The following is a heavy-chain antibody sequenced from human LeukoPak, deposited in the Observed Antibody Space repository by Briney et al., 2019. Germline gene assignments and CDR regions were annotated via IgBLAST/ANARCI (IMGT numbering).Heavy chain of an antibody. CDR2: ISSSSLSK. CDR1: GFTFSSYS. CDR3: ARDSTPTQLWFRGSFDY. D-gene: IGHD5-18*01. V-gene: IGHV3-48*01. Sequence: GGSVRLSCAASGFTFSSYSTNWVRQAPGKGLEWVSYISSSSLSKYYADSVKGRFTISRDNGENSLYLQMNSLRVEDTAVYYCARDSTPTQLWFRGSFDYWGQGALVTVSS. J-gene: IGHJ4*02.